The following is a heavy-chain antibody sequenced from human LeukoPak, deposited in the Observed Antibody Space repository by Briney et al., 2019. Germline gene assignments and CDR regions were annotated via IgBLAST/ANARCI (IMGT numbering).Heavy chain of an antibody. J-gene: IGHJ4*02. V-gene: IGHV3-30*18. CDR2: ISHDGTNT. CDR1: GFRFRNFG. Sequence: GGSLRLSCVDSGFRFRNFGMHWVRQAPGKGLEWVAVISHDGTNTYHADSVRGRFTISRDNSKNTLYLQMNSLRPEDRAVYYCAKDPGAVVVQAYYLDHWGQGTLVTVSS. D-gene: IGHD2-21*01. CDR3: AKDPGAVVVQAYYLDH.